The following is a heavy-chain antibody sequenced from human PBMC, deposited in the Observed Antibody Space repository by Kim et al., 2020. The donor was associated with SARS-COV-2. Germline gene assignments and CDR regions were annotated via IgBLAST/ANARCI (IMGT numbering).Heavy chain of an antibody. CDR3: AKDVATVWDYYYYMDV. V-gene: IGHV3-30*18. CDR2: ISYDGSNK. CDR1: GFTFSSYG. D-gene: IGHD5-12*01. Sequence: GGSLRLSCAASGFTFSSYGMHWVRQAPGKGLEWVAVISYDGSNKYYADSVKGRFTISRDNSKNTLYLQMNSLRAEDTAVYYCAKDVATVWDYYYYMDVWGKGTTVTVSS. J-gene: IGHJ6*03.